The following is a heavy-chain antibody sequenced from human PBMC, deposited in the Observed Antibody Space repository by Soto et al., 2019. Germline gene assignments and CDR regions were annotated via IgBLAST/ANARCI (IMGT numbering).Heavy chain of an antibody. V-gene: IGHV1-18*01. D-gene: IGHD3-22*01. CDR1: GYTFGSFA. Sequence: QVQLVQSGPEVMKPGASVKVSCKASGYTFGSFAINWVRQAPGQGLEWMGWISAYNGNAVASQRFQGRVSMTTHTSTNTAYMELRSLRSDDTAIYYCARDFLPVHDTNVIPLFDYWGQGTLVTVSS. CDR3: ARDFLPVHDTNVIPLFDY. CDR2: ISAYNGNA. J-gene: IGHJ4*02.